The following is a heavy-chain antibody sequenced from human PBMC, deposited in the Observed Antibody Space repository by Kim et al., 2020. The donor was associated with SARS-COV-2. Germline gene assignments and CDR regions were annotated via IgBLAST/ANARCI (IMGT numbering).Heavy chain of an antibody. J-gene: IGHJ4*02. Sequence: GGSLRLSCVASGFTFSNYAMSWVRQAPGKGLEWVAAIRPGGDSTYYSDSVRGRFTISRDNSKNTLSLQMNTLRADDTAIYYCARDFGSDGTRLSPFPYCGQGTQVTVSS. CDR3: ARDFGSDGTRLSPFPY. D-gene: IGHD2-15*01. CDR1: GFTFSNYA. CDR2: IRPGGDST. V-gene: IGHV3-23*01.